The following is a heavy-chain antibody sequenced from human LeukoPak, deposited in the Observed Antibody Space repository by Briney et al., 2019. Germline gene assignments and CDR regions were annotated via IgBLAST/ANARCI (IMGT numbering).Heavy chain of an antibody. Sequence: SETLSLTCAVYGGSFSGYYWSWIRQPPGKGLEWIGEINHSGSTNYNPSPKSRVTISVDTSKNQFSLKLSSVTDADTAVYYCARGQDFWSGYNYWGQGTLVTVSS. CDR1: GGSFSGYY. J-gene: IGHJ4*02. CDR2: INHSGST. CDR3: ARGQDFWSGYNY. D-gene: IGHD3-3*01. V-gene: IGHV4-34*01.